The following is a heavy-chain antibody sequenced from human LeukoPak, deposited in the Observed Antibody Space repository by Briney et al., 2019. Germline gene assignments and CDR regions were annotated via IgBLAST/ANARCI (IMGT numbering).Heavy chain of an antibody. D-gene: IGHD6-13*01. CDR1: GYTFTSYG. CDR3: ARSRAAAAHYYYMDV. V-gene: IGHV1-18*01. CDR2: ISAYNGNT. Sequence: ASVKVSCKASGYTFTSYGISWVRQAPGQGLERMGWISAYNGNTNYAQKLQGRVTMTTDTSTSTAYMELRSLRSDDTAVYYCARSRAAAAHYYYMDVWGKGTTVAVSS. J-gene: IGHJ6*03.